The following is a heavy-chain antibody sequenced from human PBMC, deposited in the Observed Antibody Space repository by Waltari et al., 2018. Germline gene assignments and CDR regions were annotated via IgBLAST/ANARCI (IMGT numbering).Heavy chain of an antibody. D-gene: IGHD3-9*01. CDR2: IYYSGST. V-gene: IGHV4-39*07. CDR1: GGSISSSSYY. Sequence: QLQLQESGPGLVKPSETLSLTCTVSGGSISSSSYYWGWIRQPPGKGLEWIGSIYYSGSTYYNPSLKSRVTISVDTSKNQFSLKLSSVTAADTAVYYCASTRYDILTGYSPRAVYYFDYWGQGTLVTVSS. J-gene: IGHJ4*02. CDR3: ASTRYDILTGYSPRAVYYFDY.